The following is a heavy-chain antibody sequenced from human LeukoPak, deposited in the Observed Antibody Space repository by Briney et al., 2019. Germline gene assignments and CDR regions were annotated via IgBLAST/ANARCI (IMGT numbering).Heavy chain of an antibody. CDR2: IKQDGSDK. V-gene: IGHV3-7*01. Sequence: PGGSLRLSCAASGFTFSNYWMSRVRQAPGKGLEWVANIKQDGSDKYYVDSVKGRFTISRDNAKNSLYLQMNSLRAEDTAVYFCARDYRSSSGRSIDYWGQGTLVTVSS. CDR3: ARDYRSSSGRSIDY. CDR1: GFTFSNYW. D-gene: IGHD6-6*01. J-gene: IGHJ4*02.